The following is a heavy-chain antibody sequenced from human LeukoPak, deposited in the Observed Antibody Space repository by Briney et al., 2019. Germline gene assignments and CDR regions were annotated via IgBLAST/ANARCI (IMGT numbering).Heavy chain of an antibody. CDR3: ARDVMALFDY. V-gene: IGHV3-23*01. CDR2: ISGSGGST. CDR1: GFTFSSYA. J-gene: IGHJ4*02. Sequence: GGSLRLSCAASGFTFSSYAMSWVRQAPGKGLEWVSAISGSGGSTYYADSVKGRFTISRDNAKNSLYLQMNSLRAEDTAVYYCARDVMALFDYWGQGTLVTVSS. D-gene: IGHD5-24*01.